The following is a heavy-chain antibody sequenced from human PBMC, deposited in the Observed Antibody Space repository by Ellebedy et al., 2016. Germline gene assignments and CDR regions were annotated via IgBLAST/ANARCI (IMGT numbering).Heavy chain of an antibody. D-gene: IGHD6-6*01. CDR3: ASPYSSSSYYYYYGMDV. CDR2: ISSSSSTI. CDR1: GFTFSSYS. J-gene: IGHJ6*02. Sequence: GESLKISCAASGFTFSSYSMNWVRQAPGKGLEWVSYISSSSSTIYYADSVKGRFTISRDNAKNSLYLQMNSLRAEDTAVYYCASPYSSSSYYYYYGMDVWGQGTTVTVSS. V-gene: IGHV3-48*01.